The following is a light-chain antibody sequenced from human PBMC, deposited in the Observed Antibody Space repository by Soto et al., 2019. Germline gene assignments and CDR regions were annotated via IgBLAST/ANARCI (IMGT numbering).Light chain of an antibody. V-gene: IGLV2-11*01. CDR1: SSDVGGYNY. Sequence: QSVLTQPRSVSGSPGQSVTISCTGTSSDVGGYNYVSWYQQHPGKAPKLMIYDVSKRPSGVPDRFSGSKSGNTASLTISGLQDEDEADYYCCSYAGSFYVFGTGTKVTVL. CDR3: CSYAGSFYV. J-gene: IGLJ1*01. CDR2: DVS.